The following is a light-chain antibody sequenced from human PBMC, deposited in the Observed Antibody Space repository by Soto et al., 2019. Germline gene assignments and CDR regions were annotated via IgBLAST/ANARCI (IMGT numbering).Light chain of an antibody. J-gene: IGLJ2*01. CDR1: SSNIGNNY. CDR3: ATWDGSLPAEV. V-gene: IGLV1-51*01. CDR2: DNN. Sequence: QSVLTQPPSVSAAPGQKVTISCSGSSSNIGNNYVSWYQQLPGTAPKLLIYDNNKRPSGIPDRFSGSKSGTSGTLDITGPQAGDEVGYYCATWDGSLPAEVFGGGTKLTVL.